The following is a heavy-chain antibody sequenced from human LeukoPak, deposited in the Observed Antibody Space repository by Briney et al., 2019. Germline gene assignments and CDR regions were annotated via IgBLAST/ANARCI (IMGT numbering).Heavy chain of an antibody. V-gene: IGHV3-21*01. D-gene: IGHD6-13*01. CDR3: ARHDQLVV. Sequence: PGGSLRLSCAASGFIFSSYTMTWVRQAPGKGLEWVLSISSASSYINYADSVKGRFTISRDNAKKSLYLQMNSLTVEDTAVYYCARHDQLVVWGKGTTVTVSS. CDR2: ISSASSYI. CDR1: GFIFSSYT. J-gene: IGHJ6*03.